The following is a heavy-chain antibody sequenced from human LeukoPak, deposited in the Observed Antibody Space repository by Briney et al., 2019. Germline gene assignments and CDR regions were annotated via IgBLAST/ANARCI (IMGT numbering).Heavy chain of an antibody. CDR2: ISSSSSYI. V-gene: IGHV3-21*01. J-gene: IGHJ6*03. Sequence: GGSLRLSCAASGFTFSSYSMNWVRQAPGKGLEWVSSISSSSSYIYYADSVNGRFTISRDNANNSLYLQMNSLSAEDTAVYSCARGPYHLLYYDYYYYMDVWGKGTTVTVSS. CDR3: ARGPYHLLYYDYYYYMDV. D-gene: IGHD2-2*02. CDR1: GFTFSSYS.